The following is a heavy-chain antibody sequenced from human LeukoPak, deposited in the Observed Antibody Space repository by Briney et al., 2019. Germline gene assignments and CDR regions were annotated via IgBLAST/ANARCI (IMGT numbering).Heavy chain of an antibody. CDR1: GFTVSSNY. J-gene: IGHJ5*02. CDR3: ARVLGYCSSTSCYESWFDP. Sequence: PGGSLRLSCAASGFTVSSNYMSWVRQAPGKGLEWVSVIYSGGGTYYADSVKGRFTISRDNSKNTLYLQMNSLRAEDTAVYYCARVLGYCSSTSCYESWFDPWGQGTLVTVSS. D-gene: IGHD2-2*01. CDR2: IYSGGGT. V-gene: IGHV3-53*01.